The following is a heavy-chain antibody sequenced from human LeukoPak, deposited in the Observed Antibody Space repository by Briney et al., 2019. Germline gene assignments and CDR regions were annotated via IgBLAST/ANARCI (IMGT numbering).Heavy chain of an antibody. J-gene: IGHJ5*02. Sequence: ASVKVSCKASGGTFSSYAISWVRQAPGQGLEWMGRIIPILGIANYAQKFQGRVTITADKSTSTAYMELSSLRAEDTAVYYCARLFGHGDYNWFDPWGQGTLVTVSS. V-gene: IGHV1-69*04. CDR1: GGTFSSYA. CDR3: ARLFGHGDYNWFDP. D-gene: IGHD4-17*01. CDR2: IIPILGIA.